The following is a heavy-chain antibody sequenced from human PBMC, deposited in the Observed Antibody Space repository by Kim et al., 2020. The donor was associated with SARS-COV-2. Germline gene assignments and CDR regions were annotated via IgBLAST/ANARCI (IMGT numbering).Heavy chain of an antibody. CDR3: ARTTDF. V-gene: IGHV1-3*01. CDR2: AGNGET. D-gene: IGHD3-3*01. J-gene: IGHJ4*02. Sequence: AGNGETKYSQKFQGRVTLARDTSASTHYLELSSLTSEDTAVYYCARTTDFWGQGTLVTVSS.